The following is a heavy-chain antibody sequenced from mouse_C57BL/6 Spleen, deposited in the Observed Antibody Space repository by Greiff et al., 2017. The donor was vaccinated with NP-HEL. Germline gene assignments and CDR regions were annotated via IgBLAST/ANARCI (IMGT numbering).Heavy chain of an antibody. CDR3: ARVGGTMVRVYFDV. Sequence: DVQLQESGPGLVKPSQSLSLTCSVTGYSITSGYYWNWIRQFPGNKLEWMGYISYDGSNNYNPSLKNRISITRDPSKNQFFLKLNSVTTEDTATYYCARVGGTMVRVYFDVWGTGTTVTVSS. CDR2: ISYDGSN. V-gene: IGHV3-6*01. J-gene: IGHJ1*03. D-gene: IGHD2-13*01. CDR1: GYSITSGYY.